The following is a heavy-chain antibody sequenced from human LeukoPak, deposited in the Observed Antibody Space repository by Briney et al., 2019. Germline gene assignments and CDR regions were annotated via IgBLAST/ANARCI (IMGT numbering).Heavy chain of an antibody. J-gene: IGHJ2*01. Sequence: PSETLSLTCTVSGGSISGDYWSWLRQPPGKGLEWIGYIHYTGSSNYNPSLKSRVTMSVDTSKNQLSLTLGSVTAADTAVYYCARRDPHWYFDLWGRGTLVTVSS. D-gene: IGHD2-21*01. V-gene: IGHV4-59*01. CDR3: ARRDPHWYFDL. CDR1: GGSISGDY. CDR2: IHYTGSS.